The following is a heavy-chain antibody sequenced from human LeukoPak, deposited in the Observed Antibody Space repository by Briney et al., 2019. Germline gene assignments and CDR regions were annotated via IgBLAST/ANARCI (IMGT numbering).Heavy chain of an antibody. CDR2: VSGSGGST. V-gene: IGHV3-23*01. D-gene: IGHD2-15*01. Sequence: GGSLRLSCTASGFTFSSFAMSWVRQAPGKGLEWVSAVSGSGGSTYYADSVKGRFTISSDNSKNTLFLQMNSLRAEDTAVYYCAKDRSCSGSSCNVGSWGQGTMVTVSS. J-gene: IGHJ3*01. CDR3: AKDRSCSGSSCNVGS. CDR1: GFTFSSFA.